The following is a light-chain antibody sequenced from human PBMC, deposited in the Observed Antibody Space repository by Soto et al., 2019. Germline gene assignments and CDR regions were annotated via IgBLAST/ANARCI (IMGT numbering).Light chain of an antibody. CDR3: QQYDSLWT. Sequence: DIQMTQSPSTLSASVGDRVNISCRASQPINNWLGWYQQKPGEAPRVLIYDATNLKTAVPSRFSGRMSETEFNPNINGLRPDDFAAYYCQQYDSLWTFGQGTTVAVK. J-gene: IGKJ1*01. CDR1: QPINNW. CDR2: DAT. V-gene: IGKV1-5*01.